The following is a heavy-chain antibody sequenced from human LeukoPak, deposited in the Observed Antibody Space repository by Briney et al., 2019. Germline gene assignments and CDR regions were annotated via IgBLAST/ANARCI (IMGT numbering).Heavy chain of an antibody. V-gene: IGHV1-2*04. CDR2: INPNSGGT. D-gene: IGHD2-2*01. J-gene: IGHJ4*02. CDR3: AIIDRYCSSTSCYGGGYPYYFDY. Sequence: ASVKVSCKASGYTFIDYYIHWVRQAPGQGLEWMGRINPNSGGTNYGQKFQGWVTMTRDTSISTAYMELSRLRSDDTAVYYCAIIDRYCSSTSCYGGGYPYYFDYWGQGTLVTVSS. CDR1: GYTFIDYY.